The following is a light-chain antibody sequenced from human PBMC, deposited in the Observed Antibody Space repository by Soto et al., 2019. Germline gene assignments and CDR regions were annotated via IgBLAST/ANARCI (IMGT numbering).Light chain of an antibody. J-gene: IGKJ5*01. CDR2: DAS. CDR3: QQFHSSPIT. V-gene: IGKV1-5*01. CDR1: QSITIW. Sequence: DIQMTQSPSTLSASAGDRVTISCRSSQSITIWLDWYQQKPGKAPKLLIYDASTLESGVPSRFSGSGSGTEFTLTISSLEPDDFAAYYCQQFHSSPITFGQGTRLEIK.